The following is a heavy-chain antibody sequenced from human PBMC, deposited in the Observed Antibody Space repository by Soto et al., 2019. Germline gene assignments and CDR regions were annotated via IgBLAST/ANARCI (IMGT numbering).Heavy chain of an antibody. CDR1: GYTFTSYA. CDR3: AGEFWFGGAAAGITYYYYGMDV. CDR2: INAGNGNT. V-gene: IGHV1-3*01. Sequence: QVQLVQSGAEVKKPGASVKVSCKASGYTFTSYAMHWVRQAPGQRLEWMGWINAGNGNTKYSQKFQGRVTITRDTSASTAYMELSSLRSEDTAVYYCAGEFWFGGAAAGITYYYYGMDVWGQGTTGTVSS. D-gene: IGHD6-13*01. J-gene: IGHJ6*02.